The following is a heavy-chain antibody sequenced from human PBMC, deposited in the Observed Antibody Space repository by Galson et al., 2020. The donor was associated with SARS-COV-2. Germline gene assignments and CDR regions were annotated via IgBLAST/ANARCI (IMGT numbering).Heavy chain of an antibody. J-gene: IGHJ6*02. CDR2: INHSGST. D-gene: IGHD6-13*01. V-gene: IGHV4-34*01. CDR1: GGSFSGYY. Sequence: LSLTCAVYGGSFSGYYWSWIRQPPGKGLEWIGEINHSGSTNYNPSLKSRVTISVDTSKNQFSLKLSSVTAADTAVYYCAARIAAAGAYYYYYGMDVWGQGTTVTVSS. CDR3: AARIAAAGAYYYYYGMDV.